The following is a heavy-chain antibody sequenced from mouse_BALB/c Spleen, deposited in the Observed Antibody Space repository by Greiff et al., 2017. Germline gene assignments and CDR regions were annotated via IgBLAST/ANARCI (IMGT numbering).Heavy chain of an antibody. Sequence: QVQLKQSGAELMKPGASVKISCKATGYTFSSYWIEWVKQRPGHGLEWIGEILPGSGSTNYNEKFKGKATFTADTSSNTAYMQLSSLTSEDSAVYYCARKGVYDGLAMDYWGQGTSVTVSS. CDR3: ARKGVYDGLAMDY. CDR2: ILPGSGST. CDR1: GYTFSSYW. V-gene: IGHV1-9*01. J-gene: IGHJ4*01. D-gene: IGHD2-3*01.